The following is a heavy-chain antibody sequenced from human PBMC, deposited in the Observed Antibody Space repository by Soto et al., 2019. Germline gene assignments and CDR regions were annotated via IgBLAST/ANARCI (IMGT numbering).Heavy chain of an antibody. CDR3: ARMVVLLWFGETRKYNWFDP. CDR1: GGTFSSYA. D-gene: IGHD3-10*01. J-gene: IGHJ5*02. V-gene: IGHV1-69*13. CDR2: IIPIFGTA. Sequence: GASVKVSCKASGGTFSSYAISWVRQAPGQGLEWMGGIIPIFGTANYAQKFQGRVTITADESTSTAYMELSSLRSEDTAVYYCARMVVLLWFGETRKYNWFDPWGQGTLVTVSS.